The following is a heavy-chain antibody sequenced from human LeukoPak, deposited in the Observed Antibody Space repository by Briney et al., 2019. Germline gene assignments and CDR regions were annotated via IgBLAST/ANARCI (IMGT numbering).Heavy chain of an antibody. D-gene: IGHD3-22*01. Sequence: SVKVSCKASGYTFTSYYMHWVRQAPGQGLEWMGGIIPIFGTANYAQKFQGRVTITADESTSTAYMELSSLRSEDTAVYYCARRRYYYDSSGYYKGSWFDPWGQGTLVTVSS. CDR3: ARRRYYYDSSGYYKGSWFDP. J-gene: IGHJ5*02. V-gene: IGHV1-69*13. CDR1: GYTFTSYY. CDR2: IIPIFGTA.